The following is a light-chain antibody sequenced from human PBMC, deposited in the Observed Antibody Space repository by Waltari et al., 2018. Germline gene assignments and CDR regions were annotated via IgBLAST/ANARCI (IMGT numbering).Light chain of an antibody. CDR2: GAS. CDR3: HQYNNWPQT. J-gene: IGKJ1*01. V-gene: IGKV3-15*01. CDR1: HSISSN. Sequence: EIVMTQSPATLSVSPGDRATLSYRASHSISSNLAWYQKKPGQAPSLLMYGASTRSTGIPARFSGSGSGTEFTLTISSLESEDFAIYYCHQYNNWPQTFGQGTKVEIK.